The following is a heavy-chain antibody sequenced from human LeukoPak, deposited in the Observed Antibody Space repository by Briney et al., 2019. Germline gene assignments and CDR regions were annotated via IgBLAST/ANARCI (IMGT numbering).Heavy chain of an antibody. J-gene: IGHJ6*03. CDR2: INPNSGGT. CDR1: GYTFTGYY. D-gene: IGHD6-13*01. CDR3: ARERGSSWRYYYMDV. Sequence: ASVKVSCKASGYTFTGYYMHWVRQAPGQGLEWMERINPNSGGTNYAQKFQGRVTMTRDRAISTAYMELSSLRSDDTAVYYCARERGSSWRYYYMDVWGKGTTVTVSS. V-gene: IGHV1-2*06.